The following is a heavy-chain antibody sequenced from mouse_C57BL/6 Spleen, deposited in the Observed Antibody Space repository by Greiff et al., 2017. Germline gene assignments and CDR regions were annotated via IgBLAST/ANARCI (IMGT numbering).Heavy chain of an antibody. CDR3: ARSYDGYFLY. CDR2: INPGSGGT. V-gene: IGHV1-54*01. Sequence: VQLQEPGAELVRPGTSVKVSCKASGYAFTNYLIEWVKQRPGQGLEWIGVINPGSGGTNYNEKFKGKATLTADKSSSTAYMQLSSLTSEDSAVYFCARSYDGYFLYWGQGTTLTVSS. CDR1: GYAFTNYL. D-gene: IGHD2-3*01. J-gene: IGHJ2*01.